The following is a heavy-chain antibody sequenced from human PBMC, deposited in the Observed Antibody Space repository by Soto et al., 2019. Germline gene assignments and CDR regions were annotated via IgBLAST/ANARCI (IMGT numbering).Heavy chain of an antibody. J-gene: IGHJ6*02. CDR3: AMIVQKDSSLLSNYYYGIDV. CDR2: IDYSGST. CDR1: GGSVRGGYYY. D-gene: IGHD3-22*01. Sequence: PSETLSLTCTVSGGSVRGGYYYWSWIRQPPGKGLEWIGYIDYSGSTNYNPSLKSRVTMSVDTSKNHFSLKLSSVTAADTAVYYCAMIVQKDSSLLSNYYYGIDVWGQGTTVTVSS. V-gene: IGHV4-61*03.